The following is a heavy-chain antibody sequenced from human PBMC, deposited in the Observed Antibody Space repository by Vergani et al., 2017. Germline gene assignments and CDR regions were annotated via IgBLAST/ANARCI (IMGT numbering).Heavy chain of an antibody. J-gene: IGHJ1*01. CDR1: GFTFSYYG. CDR2: ISYDGTQK. V-gene: IGHV3-30*03. CDR3: ATKSCGTPVCQIGYFRE. Sequence: VQLVESGGGLVKPGGSLRLSCAASGFTFSYYGMHWVRQAPGKGLEWVAVISYDGTQKYYADSVKGRFTISRDNSKGTLYLQMNSLRTEDTAVYYCATKSCGTPVCQIGYFREWGQGTLVTVSS. D-gene: IGHD1-1*01.